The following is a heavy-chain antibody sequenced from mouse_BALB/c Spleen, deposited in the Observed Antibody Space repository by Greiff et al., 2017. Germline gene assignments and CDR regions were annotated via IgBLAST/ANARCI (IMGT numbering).Heavy chain of an antibody. CDR3: ARRDYYGSSYDY. D-gene: IGHD1-1*01. Sequence: EVQVVESGGGLVKLGGSLKLSCAASGFTFSSYYMSWVRQTPEKRLELVAAINSNGGSTYYPDTVKGRFTISRDNAKNTLYLQMSSLKSEDTALYYCARRDYYGSSYDYWGQGTTLTVSS. CDR1: GFTFSSYY. J-gene: IGHJ2*01. V-gene: IGHV5-6-2*01. CDR2: INSNGGST.